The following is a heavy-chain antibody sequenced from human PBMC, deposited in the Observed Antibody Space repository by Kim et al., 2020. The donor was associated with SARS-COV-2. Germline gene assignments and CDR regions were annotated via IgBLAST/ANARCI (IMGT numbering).Heavy chain of an antibody. V-gene: IGHV4-59*11. J-gene: IGHJ5*02. CDR1: GVSISSHY. Sequence: SETLSLTCTVSGVSISSHYWSWIRQPPGKGLEWIGYIYYSGSTNYNPSLKSRVTISVDTSKNQFSLKLSSVTAADTAVYYCARVALGYCTSTSCHKGFDPWGQGTLVTVSS. CDR3: ARVALGYCTSTSCHKGFDP. CDR2: IYYSGST. D-gene: IGHD2-2*01.